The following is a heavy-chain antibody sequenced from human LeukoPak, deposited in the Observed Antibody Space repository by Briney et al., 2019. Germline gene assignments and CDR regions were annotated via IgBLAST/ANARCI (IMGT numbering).Heavy chain of an antibody. D-gene: IGHD3-22*01. Sequence: GASLRLSCAASGFTFSNYAMSWVRQAPGKGLEWVSGISGSGDSTYYADSVKGRFTISRDNSRNTLYLQMNSLRVEDTAAHYCARFRGYYEQTYYDTGLWGQGTLVTVSS. V-gene: IGHV3-23*01. CDR1: GFTFSNYA. CDR3: ARFRGYYEQTYYDTGL. CDR2: ISGSGDST. J-gene: IGHJ4*02.